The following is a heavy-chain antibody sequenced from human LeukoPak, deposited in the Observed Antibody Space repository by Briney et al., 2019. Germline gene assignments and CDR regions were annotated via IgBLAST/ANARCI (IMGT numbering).Heavy chain of an antibody. J-gene: IGHJ4*02. CDR2: IYYSGST. Sequence: PSETLSLTCTVSGGSISSYYWSWIRKPPGKGLERIGYIYYSGSTNYNPSLKSRVTISVDTSKNQFSLKLISVTAADTAVYYRASFLAVSDTLTFYYCGQGTPVTVSS. CDR3: ASFLAVSDTLTFYY. D-gene: IGHD5-18*01. V-gene: IGHV4-59*01. CDR1: GGSISSYY.